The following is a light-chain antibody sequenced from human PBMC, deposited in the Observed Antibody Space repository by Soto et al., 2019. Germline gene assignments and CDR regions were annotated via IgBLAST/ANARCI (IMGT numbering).Light chain of an antibody. V-gene: IGKV1-5*03. CDR3: QQYSSYSPYT. CDR1: QTVYSW. Sequence: DIQMTQSPSTVSASVGDRVTITCRASQTVYSWLAWYQQKPGKAPKLLISEDSTLQSGVPSRFAGSGSGTEFTLAISRLQPDDFATYYCQQYSSYSPYTFGQGTKVEI. J-gene: IGKJ2*01. CDR2: EDS.